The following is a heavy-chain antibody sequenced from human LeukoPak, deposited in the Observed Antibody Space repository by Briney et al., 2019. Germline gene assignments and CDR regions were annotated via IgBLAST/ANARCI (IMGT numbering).Heavy chain of an antibody. CDR3: AKVRDYYYYYMDV. J-gene: IGHJ6*03. CDR1: GFTFDDYT. CDR2: ISWDGGST. V-gene: IGHV3-43*01. Sequence: GGSLRLSCAASGFTFDDYTMHWVRQAPGKGLEWVSLISWDGGSTYYADSVKGRFTISRDNSKNSLYLQMNSLRTEDIALYYCAKVRDYYYYYMDVWGRGTTVTVSS.